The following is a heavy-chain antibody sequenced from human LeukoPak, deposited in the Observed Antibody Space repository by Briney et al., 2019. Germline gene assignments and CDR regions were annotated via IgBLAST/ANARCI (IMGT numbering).Heavy chain of an antibody. CDR2: IYYSGST. Sequence: SETLSLTCTVSGGSISSSSYYWGWIRQPPRKGLEWIGSIYYSGSTYYNPSLKSRVTISVDTSKNQFSLKLSSVTAADTAVYYCARHEVNYYDSSGYYFDYWGQGTLVTVST. V-gene: IGHV4-39*01. D-gene: IGHD3-22*01. J-gene: IGHJ4*02. CDR3: ARHEVNYYDSSGYYFDY. CDR1: GGSISSSSYY.